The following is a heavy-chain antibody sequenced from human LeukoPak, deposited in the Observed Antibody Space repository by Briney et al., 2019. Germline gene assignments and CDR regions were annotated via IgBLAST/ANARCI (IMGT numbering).Heavy chain of an antibody. J-gene: IGHJ4*02. V-gene: IGHV4-30-4*01. Sequence: KPSETLSLTCAVYGGSFSGYYWSWIRQPPGKGLEWIGYIYYSGSTYYNPSLKSRVTISVDTSKNQFSLKLGSVTAADTAVYYCARVFGYYDILTGPDYWGQGTLVTVSS. CDR2: IYYSGST. D-gene: IGHD3-9*01. CDR3: ARVFGYYDILTGPDY. CDR1: GGSFSGYY.